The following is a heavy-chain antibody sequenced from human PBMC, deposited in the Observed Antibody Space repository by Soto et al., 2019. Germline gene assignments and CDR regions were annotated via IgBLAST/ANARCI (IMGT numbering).Heavy chain of an antibody. V-gene: IGHV4-31*03. Sequence: SETLSLTCTVSGGSISSGGYYWSWIRQHPGKGLEWIGYIYYSGSTYYNPSLKSRVTISVDTSKNQFSLKLSSVTAADTAVYYCAREVGYDILTHIDYWGQGTLVTVSS. J-gene: IGHJ4*02. D-gene: IGHD3-9*01. CDR2: IYYSGST. CDR3: AREVGYDILTHIDY. CDR1: GGSISSGGYY.